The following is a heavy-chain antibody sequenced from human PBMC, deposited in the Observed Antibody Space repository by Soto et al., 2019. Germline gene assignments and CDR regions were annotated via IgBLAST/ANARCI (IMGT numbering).Heavy chain of an antibody. Sequence: ASVKVSCKASGYTFPSYYMHWVRQAPGQGLEWMGIINPSGGSTSYAQKFQGRVTMTRDTSASTVYMELSSLRSEDTAVYYCARGQQWPPDAFDIWGQGTMVTVSS. CDR3: ARGQQWPPDAFDI. J-gene: IGHJ3*02. CDR1: GYTFPSYY. D-gene: IGHD6-19*01. V-gene: IGHV1-46*03. CDR2: INPSGGST.